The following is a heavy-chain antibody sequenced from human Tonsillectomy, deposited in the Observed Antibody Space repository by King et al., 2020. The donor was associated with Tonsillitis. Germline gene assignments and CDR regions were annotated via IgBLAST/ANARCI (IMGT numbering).Heavy chain of an antibody. Sequence: VQLVESGGGLVQPGRSLRLSCTASGFIFGDYAISWFRQAPGKGLEWVGFIRSKASGGTTENAASVKGRFTISRDDSKSIAYLQMNSLKTEDTAVYYCTRGRRDWGQGTLVTVSS. CDR1: GFIFGDYA. V-gene: IGHV3-49*03. CDR3: TRGRRD. J-gene: IGHJ4*02. CDR2: IRSKASGGTT.